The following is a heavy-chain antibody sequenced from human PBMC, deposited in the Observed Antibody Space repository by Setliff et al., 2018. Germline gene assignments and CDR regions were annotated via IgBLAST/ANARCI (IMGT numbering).Heavy chain of an antibody. CDR1: GGSIRRTTYY. J-gene: IGHJ4*02. V-gene: IGHV4-39*01. CDR2: VHYSGST. Sequence: SETLSLTCTVSGGSIRRTTYYWGWIRQPPGKGLEWIGTVHYSGSTYYSPSLKSRVTISVDTSRNQFSLKLSSVTAADTAVYYCARSFSRREKFLLDYWGQGALVTVSS. CDR3: ARSFSRREKFLLDY.